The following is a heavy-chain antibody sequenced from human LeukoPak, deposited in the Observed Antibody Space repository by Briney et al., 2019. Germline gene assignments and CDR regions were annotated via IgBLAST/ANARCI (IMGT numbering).Heavy chain of an antibody. CDR3: ARLQGGSYSLDY. J-gene: IGHJ4*02. Sequence: SGTLSLTCTVSGGSISSYYWSWIRQPPGKGLEWIGYIYTSGSTNYNPSLKSRVTISVDTSKNQFSLKLSSVTAADTAVYYCARLQGGSYSLDYWGQGTLVTVSS. V-gene: IGHV4-4*09. D-gene: IGHD1-26*01. CDR2: IYTSGST. CDR1: GGSISSYY.